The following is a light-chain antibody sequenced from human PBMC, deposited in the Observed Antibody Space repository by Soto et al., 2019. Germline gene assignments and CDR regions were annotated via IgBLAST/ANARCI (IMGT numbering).Light chain of an antibody. CDR3: QQYDILPIT. CDR1: QNITNN. V-gene: IGKV1-33*01. J-gene: IGKJ5*01. Sequence: DIQMTQSPSSLSASIGDRVTITCQASQNITNNLSWYQQKPGKAPNLLIYDASNLEIGVPSRFSGSGSGTHFTFTISSLQTEDIGTYYCQQYDILPITFGRGTRLEIK. CDR2: DAS.